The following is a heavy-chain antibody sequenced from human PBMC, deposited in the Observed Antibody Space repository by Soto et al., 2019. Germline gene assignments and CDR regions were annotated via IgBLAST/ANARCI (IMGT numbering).Heavy chain of an antibody. D-gene: IGHD3-3*01. V-gene: IGHV3-23*01. CDR2: ISPSGGST. CDR3: AKDFYDPGAFDI. Sequence: EVQLLESGGGLVQPGGSLRLSCAASGFTFRSYDMSWVRQAPGKGLEWVSGISPSGGSTYYAASVKGRFTISRDNSKNTLHLQMSSLRAEYTAVYYCAKDFYDPGAFDIWGQGTMVTVSS. CDR1: GFTFRSYD. J-gene: IGHJ3*02.